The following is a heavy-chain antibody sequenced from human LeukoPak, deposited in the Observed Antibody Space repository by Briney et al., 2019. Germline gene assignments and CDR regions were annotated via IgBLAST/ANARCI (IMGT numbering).Heavy chain of an antibody. Sequence: GGSLRLSCAASGFTFSSYEMNWVRQAPGKGLEWVSYISSSGSTIYYADSVKGRFTISRDNAKNSLYLQMNSLGAEDTAVYYCAKDWKLLWFGELTWGFDYWGQGTLVTVSS. J-gene: IGHJ4*02. CDR3: AKDWKLLWFGELTWGFDY. D-gene: IGHD3-10*01. CDR1: GFTFSSYE. CDR2: ISSSGSTI. V-gene: IGHV3-48*03.